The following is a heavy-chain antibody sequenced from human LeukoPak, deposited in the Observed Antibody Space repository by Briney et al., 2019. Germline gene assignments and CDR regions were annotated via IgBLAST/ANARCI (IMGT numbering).Heavy chain of an antibody. CDR2: INPDGSGK. Sequence: GGALRLSCEASGFTLSTYWMNWVGQVPGKGVDWVANINPDGSGKMYVDSVKGRFTIARDNADNSLSLQMNSLRAEDTAVYYCASWGAGGNSWGQGTLVTVSS. CDR3: ASWGAGGNS. J-gene: IGHJ4*02. D-gene: IGHD3-16*01. CDR1: GFTLSTYW. V-gene: IGHV3-7*01.